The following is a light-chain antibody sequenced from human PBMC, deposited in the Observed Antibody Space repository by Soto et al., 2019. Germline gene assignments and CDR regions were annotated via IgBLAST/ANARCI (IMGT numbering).Light chain of an antibody. V-gene: IGKV4-1*01. CDR3: QQYYGTPRT. CDR2: WAS. Sequence: DIVMTQSPDSLAVSLGETATINCKSSQSDLYSPNNENYLAWYQQKPGQPPKLLVYWASARESGVPDRFSGCGSGTDFTLTISSLQAGDVAVYYCQQYYGTPRTFGQGTKVEIK. CDR1: QSDLYSPNNENY. J-gene: IGKJ1*01.